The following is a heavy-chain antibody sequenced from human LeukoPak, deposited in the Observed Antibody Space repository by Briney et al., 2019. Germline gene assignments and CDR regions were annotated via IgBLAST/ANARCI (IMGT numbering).Heavy chain of an antibody. CDR2: ISAYNGNT. V-gene: IGHV1-18*01. J-gene: IGHJ4*02. CDR3: ARGPYSSGWYRVSEYFDY. Sequence: ASVKVSCKASGGTFSSYAISWVRQAPGQGLEWMGWISAYNGNTNYAQKLQGRVTMTTDTSTSTAYMELRSLRSDDTAVYYCARGPYSSGWYRVSEYFDYWGQGTLVTVSS. D-gene: IGHD6-19*01. CDR1: GGTFSSYA.